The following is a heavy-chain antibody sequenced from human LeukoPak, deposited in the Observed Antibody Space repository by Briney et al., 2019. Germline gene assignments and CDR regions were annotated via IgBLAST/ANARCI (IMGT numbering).Heavy chain of an antibody. Sequence: SVKVSCKASGGTFSSYAISWVRQAPGQGLEWMGGIIPIFGTANYAQKFQGRVTITTDESTSAAYMELSSLRSEDTAVYYCARDGSGSDCFDYWGQGTLVTVSS. CDR1: GGTFSSYA. J-gene: IGHJ4*02. CDR3: ARDGSGSDCFDY. V-gene: IGHV1-69*05. CDR2: IIPIFGTA. D-gene: IGHD3-10*01.